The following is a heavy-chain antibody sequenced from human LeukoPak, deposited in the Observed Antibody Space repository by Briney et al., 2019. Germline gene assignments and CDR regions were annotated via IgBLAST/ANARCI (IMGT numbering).Heavy chain of an antibody. CDR3: ARHNFGLWRYSSSGNWFDP. V-gene: IGHV4-39*01. Sequence: PSETLSLTCTVSGGSISSSSYYWGWIRQPPGKGLEWIGNIYYSGSTYYNPSLKSRVTISVDTSKNQFSLKLSSVTAADTAVYYCARHNFGLWRYSSSGNWFDPWGQGILVTVSS. J-gene: IGHJ5*02. CDR1: GGSISSSSYY. D-gene: IGHD6-13*01. CDR2: IYYSGST.